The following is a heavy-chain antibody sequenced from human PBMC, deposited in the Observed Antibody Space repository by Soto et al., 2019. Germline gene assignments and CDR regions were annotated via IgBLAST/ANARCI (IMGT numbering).Heavy chain of an antibody. J-gene: IGHJ3*02. Sequence: QVQLVQSGAEVKKPGSSVKVSCKASGGTFSSYAISWVRQDPGQGLEWMGGIIPIFGTANYAQKFQGRVTITADKSTSTAYMELSSMRSEDTAVYYCARDHRAKDAFDIWGQGTMVTDAS. CDR3: ARDHRAKDAFDI. CDR2: IIPIFGTA. CDR1: GGTFSSYA. V-gene: IGHV1-69*06.